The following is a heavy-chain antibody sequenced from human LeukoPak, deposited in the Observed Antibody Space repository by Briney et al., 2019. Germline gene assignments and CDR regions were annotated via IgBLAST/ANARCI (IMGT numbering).Heavy chain of an antibody. V-gene: IGHV3-15*01. J-gene: IGHJ4*02. CDR2: IKSKTDGGTT. CDR1: GFTFSNAW. Sequence: GGSLRLSCAASGFTFSNAWMSWVRQAPGKGLECVGRIKSKTDGGTTDYAAPVKGRFTISRDDSKNTLYLQMNSLKTGDTAVYYCTAWYDYVWGSYPPNFDYWGQGTLVTVSS. CDR3: TAWYDYVWGSYPPNFDY. D-gene: IGHD3-16*02.